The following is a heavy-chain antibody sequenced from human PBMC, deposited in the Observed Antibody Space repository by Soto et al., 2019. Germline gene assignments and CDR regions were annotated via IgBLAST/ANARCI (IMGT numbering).Heavy chain of an antibody. V-gene: IGHV1-18*01. CDR2: ISAYNGNT. J-gene: IGHJ4*02. CDR1: GYTFTSYG. D-gene: IGHD6-6*01. CDR3: ASLGDSSSPSGPSICY. Sequence: QVQLVQSGAEVKKPGASVKVSCKASGYTFTSYGISWVRQAPGQGLEWMGWISAYNGNTNYAQKHQGRVTMTTDTSTSTAYMELRSRRSDDTAVYYCASLGDSSSPSGPSICYWGQGTLVTVSS.